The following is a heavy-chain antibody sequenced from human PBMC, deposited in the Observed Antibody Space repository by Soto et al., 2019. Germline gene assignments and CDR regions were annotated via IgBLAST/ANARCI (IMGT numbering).Heavy chain of an antibody. CDR1: GFSLNRSGMC. CDR3: ARIQESPYYYDSSGYSLFDY. D-gene: IGHD3-22*01. CDR2: IDWDDDK. V-gene: IGHV2-70*17. Sequence: SGAALGNHTQTLTLDCTFCGFSLNRSGMCMSWIRQPPGKALEWLARIDWDDDKFYSTSLKTRLTISKDTSKNQVVLTMTNMGPVDTATYHCARIQESPYYYDSSGYSLFDYWGQGTLVTVSS. J-gene: IGHJ4*02.